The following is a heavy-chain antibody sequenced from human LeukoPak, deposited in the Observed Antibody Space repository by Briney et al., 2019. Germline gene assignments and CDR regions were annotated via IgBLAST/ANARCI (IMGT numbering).Heavy chain of an antibody. CDR3: AILGAYGSGSSGP. Sequence: GASVKVSCKASGYPFTKYYMHWVQQAPGKGLEWMGRIEIKYGDTVYAEKFLGRVTMTADKSTDTAYMELSSLTYEDTAVFYCAILGAYGSGSSGPWGQGTLVTVSS. D-gene: IGHD3-10*01. CDR2: IEIKYGDT. V-gene: IGHV1-69-2*01. J-gene: IGHJ5*02. CDR1: GYPFTKYY.